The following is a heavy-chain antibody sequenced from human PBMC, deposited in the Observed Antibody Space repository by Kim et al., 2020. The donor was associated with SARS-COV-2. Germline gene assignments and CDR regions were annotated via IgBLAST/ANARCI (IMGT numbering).Heavy chain of an antibody. CDR3: ARRQSATYWFDP. V-gene: IGHV4-59*08. J-gene: IGHJ5*02. Sequence: KYNPSLRSRVTISVDTSKTQFSLKLSSVTAADTAVYYCARRQSATYWFDPWGQGTLVTVSS.